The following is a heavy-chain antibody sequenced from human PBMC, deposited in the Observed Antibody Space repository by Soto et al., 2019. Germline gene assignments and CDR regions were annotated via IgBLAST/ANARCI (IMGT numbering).Heavy chain of an antibody. D-gene: IGHD6-6*01. Sequence: GGSLSLSCAASGFTFSSYSMNWVRQAPGKGLEWVASISSSSSYIYYADSVKGRFTISRDNAKNSLYLQMNSLRAEDTAVYYCASSSSSYYYYYMDVWGKGTTVTVSS. CDR2: ISSSSSYI. V-gene: IGHV3-21*01. J-gene: IGHJ6*03. CDR1: GFTFSSYS. CDR3: ASSSSSYYYYYMDV.